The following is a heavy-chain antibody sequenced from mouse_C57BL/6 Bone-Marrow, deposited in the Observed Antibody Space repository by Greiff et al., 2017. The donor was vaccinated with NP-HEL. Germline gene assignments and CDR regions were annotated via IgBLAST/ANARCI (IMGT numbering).Heavy chain of an antibody. J-gene: IGHJ3*01. CDR1: GYTFTSYW. D-gene: IGHD2-1*01. CDR3: ARALYSPQFAS. V-gene: IGHV1-69*01. Sequence: VQLQQPGAELVMPGASVKLSCKASGYTFTSYWMHWVKQRPGQGLEWIGEIDPSDSYTHYTQNVKGKSTLTVDKSSSTAYMQLSSLTSEDSAVYYWARALYSPQFASWGHGTLVTVSA. CDR2: IDPSDSYT.